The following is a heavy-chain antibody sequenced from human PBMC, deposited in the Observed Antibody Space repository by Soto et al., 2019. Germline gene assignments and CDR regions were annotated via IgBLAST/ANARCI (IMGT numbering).Heavy chain of an antibody. Sequence: ASVKVSCKASGYTFTSYYMHWVRQAPGQGLEWMGIINPSGGSTSYAQKFQGRVTMTRDTSTSTVYMELSSLRSEDTAVYYCASLSVAGTGYYYYYGMDVWGQGTTVTVSS. J-gene: IGHJ6*02. CDR1: GYTFTSYY. CDR2: INPSGGST. D-gene: IGHD6-19*01. CDR3: ASLSVAGTGYYYYYGMDV. V-gene: IGHV1-46*01.